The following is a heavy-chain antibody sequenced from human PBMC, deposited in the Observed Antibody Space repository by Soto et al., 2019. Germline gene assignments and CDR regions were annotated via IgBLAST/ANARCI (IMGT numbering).Heavy chain of an antibody. Sequence: QVQLVESGGGVVQPGRSLRLSCAASGLTFSSYGMHWVRQAPGKGLEWVAVISYDGSNKYYADSVKGRFTISRDNSKNTLYLQMNSLRAEDTAVYYCAKDALGLSPSYFDYWGQGTLVTVSS. CDR2: ISYDGSNK. D-gene: IGHD3-10*01. J-gene: IGHJ4*02. V-gene: IGHV3-30*18. CDR1: GLTFSSYG. CDR3: AKDALGLSPSYFDY.